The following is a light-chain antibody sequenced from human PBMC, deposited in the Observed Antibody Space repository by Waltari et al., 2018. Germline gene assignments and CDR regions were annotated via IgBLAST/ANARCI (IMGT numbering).Light chain of an antibody. CDR1: GSDVGSYNL. Sequence: QSALTQPASVSGSPGQSITISCSGTGSDVGSYNLVSWYQQHPGKAPKLIIYEANMRTSGVSDRFSGSKSGVTASPTISGLQAEDEAVYFCCSFATNSIVIFGGGTKLTVL. J-gene: IGLJ2*01. CDR3: CSFATNSIVI. V-gene: IGLV2-23*01. CDR2: EAN.